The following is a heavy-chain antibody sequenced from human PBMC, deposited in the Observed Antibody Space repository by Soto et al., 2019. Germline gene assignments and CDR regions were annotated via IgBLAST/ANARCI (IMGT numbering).Heavy chain of an antibody. CDR2: IFYSGST. V-gene: IGHV4-39*01. Sequence: PSETLSLTCTVSSGSISSTIYSWDWIRQPPGKGLEWIGSIFYSGSTYYNPSLKSRVTISVDTSKNQFSLTLTSVTAADTAVYYCARQCRGVTCNWFVPWGQGTLVTV. CDR3: ARQCRGVTCNWFVP. J-gene: IGHJ5*02. D-gene: IGHD2-15*01. CDR1: SGSISSTIYS.